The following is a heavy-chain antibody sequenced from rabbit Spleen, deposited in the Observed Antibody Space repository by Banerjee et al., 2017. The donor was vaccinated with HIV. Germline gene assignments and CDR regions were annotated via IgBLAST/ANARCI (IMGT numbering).Heavy chain of an antibody. CDR3: TRDDGSGHYIDGYFNL. V-gene: IGHV1S45*01. CDR1: GVSFSISSY. CDR2: IDAGSSAFT. D-gene: IGHD1-1*01. Sequence: QEQLVESGGDLVKPGASLTLTCTASGVSFSISSYMCWVRQAPGKGLEWIACIDAGSSAFTYFATWAKGRFTISKTSSTTVTLQMTRLTAADTATYFCTRDDGSGHYIDGYFNLWGQGTLVTVS. J-gene: IGHJ4*01.